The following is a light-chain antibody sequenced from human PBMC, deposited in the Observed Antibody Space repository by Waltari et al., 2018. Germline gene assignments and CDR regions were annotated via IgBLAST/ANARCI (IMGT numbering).Light chain of an antibody. CDR3: MIWHNSAWV. J-gene: IGLJ3*02. CDR2: YTSDADK. CDR1: SGINFGTYR. V-gene: IGLV5-45*02. Sequence: QAVLTQPSSLSASPGASASLTCTLRSGINFGTYRIYWYQQKPGSPPQYLLRYTSDADKQQGSGVPSRFSGSKDASANAGILLISGLQSEDEADYYCMIWHNSAWVFGGGTKLTVL.